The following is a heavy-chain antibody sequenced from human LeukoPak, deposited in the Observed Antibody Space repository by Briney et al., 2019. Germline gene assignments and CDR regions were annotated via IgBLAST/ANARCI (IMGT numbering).Heavy chain of an antibody. D-gene: IGHD2-2*01. CDR1: GYSLTDYY. CDR2: INPNSGGT. CDR3: ARVFREIGRSTYHDAFDI. Sequence: ASVKVSCKASGYSLTDYYIHCVRQAPGQGLEWMGRINPNSGGTNYAQKFQGRVIMTRDTSISTAYMELSRLRSDDTAVYYCARVFREIGRSTYHDAFDIWGQGTMVTVSP. J-gene: IGHJ3*02. V-gene: IGHV1-2*06.